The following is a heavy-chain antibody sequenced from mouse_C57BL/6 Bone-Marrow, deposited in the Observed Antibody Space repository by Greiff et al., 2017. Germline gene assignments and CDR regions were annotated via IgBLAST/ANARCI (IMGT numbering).Heavy chain of an antibody. CDR1: GYAFSSSW. CDR2: IYPADGDT. Sequence: QVQLQQSGPELVKPGASVKISCKASGYAFSSSWMNWVKQRPGKGLEWIGRIYPADGDTNYNGKFKGKATLTADKSSSTAYMQLSSLTSADSAVXFCEKFYGRHYFDYWGQGTTLTVSS. J-gene: IGHJ2*01. CDR3: EKFYGRHYFDY. V-gene: IGHV1-82*01. D-gene: IGHD1-1*01.